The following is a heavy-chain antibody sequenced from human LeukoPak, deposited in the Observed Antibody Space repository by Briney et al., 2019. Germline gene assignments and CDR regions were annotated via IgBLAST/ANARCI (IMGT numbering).Heavy chain of an antibody. CDR2: INHSGST. CDR1: GGSFSGYY. J-gene: IGHJ4*02. V-gene: IGHV4-34*01. Sequence: SETLSLTCAVYGGSFSGYYWSWIRQPPGKGLEWIGEINHSGSTNYNPSLKSRVTISVDTSKNQFSLKLSSVTAADTAVYYCARGGIYSSGLYRDWGQGTLVTVSS. D-gene: IGHD6-19*01. CDR3: ARGGIYSSGLYRD.